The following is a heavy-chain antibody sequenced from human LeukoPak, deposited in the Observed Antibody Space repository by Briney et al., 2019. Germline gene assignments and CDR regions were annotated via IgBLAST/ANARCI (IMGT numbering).Heavy chain of an antibody. Sequence: ASVKVSCKDSGYTFTIYDINWVRQATGQGLEWMGWMNPNSGNTSYAQKFQGRVTMTRNTSISTAYMELSSLRSEDTAVYYCARRFAAAGTKRGFDYWGQGTLVTVSS. D-gene: IGHD6-13*01. CDR3: ARRFAAAGTKRGFDY. CDR1: GYTFTIYD. CDR2: MNPNSGNT. J-gene: IGHJ4*02. V-gene: IGHV1-8*01.